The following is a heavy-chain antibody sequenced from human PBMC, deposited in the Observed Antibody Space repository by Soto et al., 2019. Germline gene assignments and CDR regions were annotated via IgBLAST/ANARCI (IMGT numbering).Heavy chain of an antibody. J-gene: IGHJ2*01. V-gene: IGHV3-33*01. Sequence: QVQLVESGGGVVQPGRSLRLSCAASGFSFSNFGMHWVRQAPGKGLEWVAVIWYEGNNKYYADSVKGRFTISRDNSKNTHYLQMNSLRVEDTAVYYCARDGYCSGGSCYTWYFDLWGRGTLVTVSS. CDR3: ARDGYCSGGSCYTWYFDL. CDR1: GFSFSNFG. D-gene: IGHD2-15*01. CDR2: IWYEGNNK.